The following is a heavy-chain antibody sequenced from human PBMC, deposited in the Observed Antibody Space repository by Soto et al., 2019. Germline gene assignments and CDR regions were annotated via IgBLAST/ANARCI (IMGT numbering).Heavy chain of an antibody. CDR1: GGSISSGDYY. Sequence: QVQLQESGPGLVKPSQTLSLTCTVSGGSISSGDYYWSWIRQPPGKGLEWIGYIYYSGSTYYNPSHTSRVTLSVDTSRNQCSLKLSSVTAADTAVYYCASVGFGELLAHGMDVWGQGTTVTVSS. D-gene: IGHD3-10*01. J-gene: IGHJ6*02. V-gene: IGHV4-30-4*01. CDR2: IYYSGST. CDR3: ASVGFGELLAHGMDV.